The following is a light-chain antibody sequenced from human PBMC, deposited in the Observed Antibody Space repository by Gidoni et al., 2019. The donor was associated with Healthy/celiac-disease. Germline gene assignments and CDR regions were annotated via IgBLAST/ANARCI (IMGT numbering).Light chain of an antibody. Sequence: EFVLTQSPSTLSLSPGERATPSCRASHLVSSYLAWYQRKPGQAPRLLIYDASNRATCIPARLNGSGCGTDFTLAISSLEPEDFAVYYCQQRSNWLTFGGGTKVEIK. CDR3: QQRSNWLT. J-gene: IGKJ4*01. V-gene: IGKV3-11*01. CDR2: DAS. CDR1: HLVSSY.